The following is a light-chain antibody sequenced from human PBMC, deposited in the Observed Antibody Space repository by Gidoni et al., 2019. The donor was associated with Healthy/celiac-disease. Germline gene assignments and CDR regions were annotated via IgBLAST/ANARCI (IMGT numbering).Light chain of an antibody. CDR1: SGSVSTSYY. V-gene: IGLV8-61*01. CDR2: STT. Sequence: TLTCGLSSGSVSTSYYPSLYQQTPGHAPRTLISSTTTRSSGVPDRFSGSILGNKAALTITVVQADDDSDYSCVMYIGSGISVVGGGTNLTVL. J-gene: IGLJ2*01. CDR3: VMYIGSGISV.